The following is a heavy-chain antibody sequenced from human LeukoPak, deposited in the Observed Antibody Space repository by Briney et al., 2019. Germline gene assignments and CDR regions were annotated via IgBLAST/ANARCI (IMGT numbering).Heavy chain of an antibody. J-gene: IGHJ3*02. CDR1: GFTFSSYT. V-gene: IGHV3-30-3*01. CDR2: ISYDRSNK. D-gene: IGHD2-2*02. CDR3: ARQYQLLYDYDAFDI. Sequence: HPGGSLRLSCAASGFTFSSYTMHWVRQAPGKGLEWVAVISYDRSNKYYADSVKGRFTISRDNSKNTLYLQMNSLRAEDTAVYYCARQYQLLYDYDAFDIWGQGTMVTVSS.